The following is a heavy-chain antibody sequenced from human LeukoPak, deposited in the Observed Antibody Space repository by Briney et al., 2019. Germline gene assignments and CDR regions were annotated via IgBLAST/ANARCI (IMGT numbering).Heavy chain of an antibody. CDR2: MNFGAGTT. D-gene: IGHD3-22*01. J-gene: IGHJ6*03. CDR1: GYAVTRYY. Sequence: GASVKVSCKASGYAVTRYYMHWVRQAPGHGLEWMAMMNFGAGTTSYTQKLQGRVTVTRDTSTSTAYMELRSLRSDDTAFYYCARAMAVVGPYYYYYYMDVWGKGTTVTVSS. CDR3: ARAMAVVGPYYYYYYMDV. V-gene: IGHV1-46*01.